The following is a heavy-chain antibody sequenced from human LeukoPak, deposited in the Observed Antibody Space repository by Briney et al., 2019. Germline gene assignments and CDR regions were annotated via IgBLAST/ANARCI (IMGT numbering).Heavy chain of an antibody. V-gene: IGHV5-51*01. CDR1: GYTFTTSW. J-gene: IGHJ1*01. D-gene: IGHD2-15*01. CDR2: IYRGDSDT. Sequence: GESLKISCKASGYTFTTSWIGWVRQMPGKGLEYMGMIYRGDSDTRYSPSFQGQVTISADKSISTAYMQWNSLKASDTAMYYCARPGYCSSGGCFSRGYFQDWGQGTLVTVSS. CDR3: ARPGYCSSGGCFSRGYFQD.